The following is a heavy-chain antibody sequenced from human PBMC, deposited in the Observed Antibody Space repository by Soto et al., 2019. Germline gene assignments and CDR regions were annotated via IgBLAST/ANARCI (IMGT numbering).Heavy chain of an antibody. CDR1: GFTFSSYG. CDR3: AKDGVVGATTGLGDYYYSYGMDV. J-gene: IGHJ6*02. CDR2: ISYDGSNK. D-gene: IGHD1-26*01. Sequence: QVQLVESGGGVVQPGRSLRLSCAASGFTFSSYGMHWVRQAPGKGLEWVAVISYDGSNKYYADSVKGRFTISRDNSKKTLYLPMNSLRAEDKAVYYCAKDGVVGATTGLGDYYYSYGMDVWGQGNTVTVSS. V-gene: IGHV3-30*18.